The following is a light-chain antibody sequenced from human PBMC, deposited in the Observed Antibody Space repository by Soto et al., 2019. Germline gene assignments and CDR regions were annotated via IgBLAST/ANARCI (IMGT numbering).Light chain of an antibody. CDR2: DAS. CDR1: QDIRYF. CDR3: QQYDSLLYT. Sequence: DIQMTQSPSSLSASVGDRVTLTCQASQDIRYFLNWYQQKPGKAPKFLIYDASNLEIGVPSRFSGGGSGTEFTFTITSLQPEDVATYYCQQYDSLLYTFGQGTKVEI. J-gene: IGKJ2*01. V-gene: IGKV1-33*01.